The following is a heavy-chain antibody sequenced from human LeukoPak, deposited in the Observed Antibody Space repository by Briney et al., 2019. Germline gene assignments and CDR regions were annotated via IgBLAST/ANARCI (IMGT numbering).Heavy chain of an antibody. J-gene: IGHJ4*02. CDR3: ARDGGYYYDSSGDY. CDR2: ISSSSSTI. V-gene: IGHV3-48*01. Sequence: PGGSLRLSCAASGFTFSSYSMNWVRQAPGKGLEWVSYISSSSSTIYYADSVKGRFTISRDNAKNSLYLQMNSLRAEDTAVYYCARDGGYYYDSSGDYWGQGTLVTVSS. D-gene: IGHD3-22*01. CDR1: GFTFSSYS.